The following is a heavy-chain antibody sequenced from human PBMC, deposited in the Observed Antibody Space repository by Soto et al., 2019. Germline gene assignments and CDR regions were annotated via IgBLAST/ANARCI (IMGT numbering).Heavy chain of an antibody. CDR3: ARDHYYDSSGYYSEH. CDR1: VYGLSVDP. Sequence: SPLNRSCKTAVYGLSVDPGGWGLHAPGQGLEWMGGIIPIFGTANYAQKFQGRVTITADESTSTAYVELSSLRSEDTAVYYCARDHYYDSSGYYSEHWGQGTLVTVSS. J-gene: IGHJ1*01. D-gene: IGHD3-22*01. CDR2: IIPIFGTA. V-gene: IGHV1-69*13.